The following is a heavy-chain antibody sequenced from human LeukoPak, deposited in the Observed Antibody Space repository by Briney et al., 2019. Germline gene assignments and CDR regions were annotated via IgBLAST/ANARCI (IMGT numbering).Heavy chain of an antibody. Sequence: GGSLRLSCAASGFTFSHYWMDWVRQAPGRGLEWVANINEDGSEIYYVDSLKGRFTISRDNAKNSLYLQMNSLRAEDTAVYYCAKHGKYNFAQWGQGALVTVSS. J-gene: IGHJ4*02. CDR2: INEDGSEI. CDR1: GFTFSHYW. D-gene: IGHD1-26*01. V-gene: IGHV3-7*03. CDR3: AKHGKYNFAQ.